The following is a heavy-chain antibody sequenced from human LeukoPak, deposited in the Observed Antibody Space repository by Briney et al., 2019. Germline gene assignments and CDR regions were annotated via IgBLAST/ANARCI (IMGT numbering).Heavy chain of an antibody. Sequence: GASVKVSCKASGYTFISYAMHWVRQAPGQRLEWMGWINAGNGNTKYSQKFQGRVTITRDTSASTAYMELSSLRSEDTAVYYCARDASRSSSWYLYYYYYGMDVWGQGTTVTVSS. V-gene: IGHV1-3*01. CDR3: ARDASRSSSWYLYYYYYGMDV. CDR1: GYTFISYA. J-gene: IGHJ6*02. D-gene: IGHD6-13*01. CDR2: INAGNGNT.